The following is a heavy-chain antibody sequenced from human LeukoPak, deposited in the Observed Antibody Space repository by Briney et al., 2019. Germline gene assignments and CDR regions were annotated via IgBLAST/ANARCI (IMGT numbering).Heavy chain of an antibody. V-gene: IGHV3-15*07. CDR3: TTGIDDGGGY. J-gene: IGHJ4*02. Sequence: PGGSLRLSCGSSGFTFAKVWMNWVRQAPGKDLEWFGRIKTNADGEPTDYAAPVEGRFVISRDDSKKTLYLEMNSLRVDDTALYFCTTGIDDGGGYWGQGTMVTVSS. CDR2: IKTNADGEPT. CDR1: GFTFAKVW. D-gene: IGHD1-1*01.